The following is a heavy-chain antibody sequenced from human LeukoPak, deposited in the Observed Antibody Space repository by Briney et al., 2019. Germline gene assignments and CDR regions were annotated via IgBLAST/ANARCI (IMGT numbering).Heavy chain of an antibody. Sequence: ASVKVSCKASGYTFTIYDINWVRQATGQGLEWMGRMNPNSGNTSYAQRFQGRVTFTRNTSISTAYMELSSLRSEDTAVYYCARGLLSFMRSDYSNYWDNWFDPWGQGTLVTVSS. D-gene: IGHD4-11*01. CDR1: GYTFTIYD. J-gene: IGHJ5*02. CDR3: ARGLLSFMRSDYSNYWDNWFDP. CDR2: MNPNSGNT. V-gene: IGHV1-8*03.